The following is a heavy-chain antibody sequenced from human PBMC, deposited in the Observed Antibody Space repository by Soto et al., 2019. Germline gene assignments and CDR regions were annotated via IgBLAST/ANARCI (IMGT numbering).Heavy chain of an antibody. D-gene: IGHD2-15*01. CDR1: GYTFTSYD. Sequence: GASVKVSCKASGYTFTSYDINWVRQATGQGLEWMGWMNPNSGNTGYVQKFQGRVTMTRNTSISTAYMELSSLRSEDTAVYYCARDGCSGGSCYLDEGAFDIWGQGTMVTVSS. V-gene: IGHV1-8*01. J-gene: IGHJ3*02. CDR2: MNPNSGNT. CDR3: ARDGCSGGSCYLDEGAFDI.